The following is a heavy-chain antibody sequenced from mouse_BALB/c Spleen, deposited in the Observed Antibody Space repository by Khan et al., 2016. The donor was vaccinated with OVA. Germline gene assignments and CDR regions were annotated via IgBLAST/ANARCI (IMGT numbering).Heavy chain of an antibody. CDR3: ARGGYGSFGF. CDR2: INPSNDYS. CDR1: GYIFTNYM. J-gene: IGHJ3*01. V-gene: IGHV1-4*01. D-gene: IGHD1-1*01. Sequence: QVQLQQPGAELARPGASVKMSCKASGYIFTNYMMHWVKQRPGQGLEWIGDINPSNDYSNYNQNFKDKATLTADKSSSTAYLLLSSLTSEDSAVYYCARGGYGSFGFWGQGTLVTVSA.